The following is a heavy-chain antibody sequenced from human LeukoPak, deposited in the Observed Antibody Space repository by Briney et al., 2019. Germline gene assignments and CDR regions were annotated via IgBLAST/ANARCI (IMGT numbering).Heavy chain of an antibody. V-gene: IGHV3-23*01. J-gene: IGHJ4*02. CDR2: TSGRGGTT. CDR1: GFTFNNYA. CDR3: AKEENDYYDSSGYYPIDS. D-gene: IGHD3-22*01. Sequence: GGSLRLSCAASGFTFNNYAMSWVRQAPRKGLEWVSSTSGRGGTTDYADSVKGRFTISRDNSQNTLYLQMNSLRAEDTAVYYCAKEENDYYDSSGYYPIDSWGQGTLVTVSS.